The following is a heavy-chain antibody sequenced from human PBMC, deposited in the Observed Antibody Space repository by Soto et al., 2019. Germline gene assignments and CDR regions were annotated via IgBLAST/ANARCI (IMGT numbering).Heavy chain of an antibody. Sequence: WWSLRLSCSASGFTGSYKNMSWVRQAPGKGLEWVSVIYTPGSTYYADSVKGRFTISRDNSKNTLYLQMNSLRAEDTAVYYCARDRPWAATGQYDYWGQGTLVTVSS. CDR3: ARDRPWAATGQYDY. J-gene: IGHJ4*02. D-gene: IGHD6-13*01. V-gene: IGHV3-53*01. CDR1: GFTGSYKN. CDR2: IYTPGST.